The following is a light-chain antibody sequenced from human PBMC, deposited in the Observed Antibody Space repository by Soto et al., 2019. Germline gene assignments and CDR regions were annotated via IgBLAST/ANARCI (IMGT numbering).Light chain of an antibody. CDR1: QSVSSY. CDR2: DAS. CDR3: QQRSNWPLT. V-gene: IGKV3-11*01. J-gene: IGKJ4*01. Sequence: EIVLTQSPATLSPPPPTPPPLSCRASQSVSSYLAWYQQKPGQAPRLLIYDASNRATGVPARFSGSGSGTDFTLTISSLEPEDFAVYYCQQRSNWPLTFGGGTKVEIK.